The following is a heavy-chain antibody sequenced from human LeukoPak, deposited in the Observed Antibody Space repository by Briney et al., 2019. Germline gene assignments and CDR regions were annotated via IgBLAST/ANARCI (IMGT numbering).Heavy chain of an antibody. J-gene: IGHJ6*02. D-gene: IGHD3-16*01. CDR2: INPNSGGT. Sequence: ASVKVSCKASGCTFTGYYMHWVRQAPGPGLEWMGWINPNSGGTNYAQKFQGRVTMTRDTSISTAYMELSRLRSDDTAVYYCARDFHGVGHYYYYYGMDVWGQGTTVTVSS. CDR3: ARDFHGVGHYYYYYGMDV. CDR1: GCTFTGYY. V-gene: IGHV1-2*02.